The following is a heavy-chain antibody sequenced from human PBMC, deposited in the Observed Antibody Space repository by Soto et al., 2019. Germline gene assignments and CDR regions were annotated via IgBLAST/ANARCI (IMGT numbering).Heavy chain of an antibody. CDR1: GGSISSSNW. Sequence: QVQLQESGPGLVKPSGTLSLTCAVSGGSISSSNWWSWVRQPPGKGLEWIGEIYHSGSTNYNPSLQSRVTISVDKSKNQFSRKLRSVTAADTAVYYCAGLQWELLRRYFDYWGQGTLVTVSS. D-gene: IGHD1-26*01. CDR2: IYHSGST. J-gene: IGHJ4*02. V-gene: IGHV4-4*02. CDR3: AGLQWELLRRYFDY.